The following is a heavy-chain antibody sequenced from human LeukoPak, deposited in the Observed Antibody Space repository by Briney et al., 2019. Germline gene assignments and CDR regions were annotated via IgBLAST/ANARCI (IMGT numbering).Heavy chain of an antibody. CDR1: GFTFSRAW. D-gene: IGHD3-16*02. CDR2: ISRQIDGGTT. CDR3: STDDYIWGTYRYFYAY. V-gene: IGHV3-15*06. Sequence: GGSLRLSCATSGFTFSRAWMHWVRQAPGKGLEWVGCISRQIDGGTTNYAAPVKDRFTISRVDSKGTLSLQMNDLKTEDTGVYYCSTDDYIWGTYRYFYAYWGQGTLVTVSS. J-gene: IGHJ4*02.